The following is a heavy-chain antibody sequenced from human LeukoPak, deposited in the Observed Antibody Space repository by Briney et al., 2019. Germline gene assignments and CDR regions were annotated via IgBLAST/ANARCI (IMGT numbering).Heavy chain of an antibody. D-gene: IGHD2-2*01. CDR1: GFTFTSYG. CDR2: ISAYNGNT. V-gene: IGHV1-18*01. CDR3: ASGCCSSTSCYAPFDY. Sequence: ASVKVSCKASGFTFTSYGISWVRQAPGQGLEWMGWISAYNGNTNYAQKLQGRVTMTTDTSTSTAYMELRSLRSDDTAVYYCASGCCSSTSCYAPFDYWGQGTLVTVSS. J-gene: IGHJ4*02.